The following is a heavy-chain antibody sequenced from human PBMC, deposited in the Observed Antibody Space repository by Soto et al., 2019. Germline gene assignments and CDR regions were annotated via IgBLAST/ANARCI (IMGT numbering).Heavy chain of an antibody. CDR3: ARGLRYFDWLSLGYFDY. CDR1: GYSFTSYW. Sequence: GESLKISCKGSGYSFTSYWIGWVRQMPGKGLEWMGIIYPGDSDTRYSPSFQGQVTISADKSISTAYLQWSSLKASDTAMYYCARGLRYFDWLSLGYFDYWGQGTLVTVSS. V-gene: IGHV5-51*01. J-gene: IGHJ4*02. CDR2: IYPGDSDT. D-gene: IGHD3-9*01.